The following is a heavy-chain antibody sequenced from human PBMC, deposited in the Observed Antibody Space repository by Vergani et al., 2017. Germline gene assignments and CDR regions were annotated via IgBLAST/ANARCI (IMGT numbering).Heavy chain of an antibody. J-gene: IGHJ3*02. CDR2: IITILGTA. CDR3: ARAITMATWHDAFDI. D-gene: IGHD3-10*01. CDR1: GGIFTSYT. Sequence: QVQLVQSGAEVKKPGSSVKVSCKASGGIFTSYTISWVRQAPGQGLEWMGRIITILGTANYAQKFQGRITITADKSTSTAYMELSSLRSEDTAVYYCARAITMATWHDAFDIWGQGTMVTVSS. V-gene: IGHV1-69*08.